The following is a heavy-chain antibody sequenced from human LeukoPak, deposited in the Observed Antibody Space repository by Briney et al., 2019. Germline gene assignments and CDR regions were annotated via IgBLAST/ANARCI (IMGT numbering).Heavy chain of an antibody. CDR2: IYYSGST. CDR1: GGSISSYY. CDR3: ARSSYYYAADAFDI. J-gene: IGHJ3*02. D-gene: IGHD3-10*01. Sequence: ASETLSLTCTVSGGSISSYYWSWIRQPPGKGPEWIGYIYYSGSTNYNPSLKSRVTISVDTSKTQFSLKLSSVTAADTAVYYCARSSYYYAADAFDIWGQGTMVTVSS. V-gene: IGHV4-59*01.